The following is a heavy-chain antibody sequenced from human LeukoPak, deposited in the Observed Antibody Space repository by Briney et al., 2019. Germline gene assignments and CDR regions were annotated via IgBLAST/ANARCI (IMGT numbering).Heavy chain of an antibody. CDR2: ISHTGDPI. D-gene: IGHD2-2*01. J-gene: IGHJ4*02. Sequence: GGSLRLSCATSGFTFSDHSMNWVRQAPGKGLEWVSYISHTGDPIYYADSVKGRFTISRDSAKDSLYLQMNSLRAEDTAVYYCARDRGYCSGNRCIRWHDCWGQGTLVTVSS. CDR3: ARDRGYCSGNRCIRWHDC. CDR1: GFTFSDHS. V-gene: IGHV3-48*01.